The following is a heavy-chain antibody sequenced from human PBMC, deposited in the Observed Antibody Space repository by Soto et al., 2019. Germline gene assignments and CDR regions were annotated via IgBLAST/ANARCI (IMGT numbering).Heavy chain of an antibody. V-gene: IGHV4-30-2*01. D-gene: IGHD3-22*01. CDR1: GGSISSGGYS. Sequence: PSETLSLTCAVSGGSISSGGYSWSWIRQPPGKGLEWIGYIYHSGSTYYNPSLKSRVTISVDRSKNQFSLKLSSVTAADTAVYYCASYDSSGSHAFDIWGQGPMVTVSS. J-gene: IGHJ3*02. CDR2: IYHSGST. CDR3: ASYDSSGSHAFDI.